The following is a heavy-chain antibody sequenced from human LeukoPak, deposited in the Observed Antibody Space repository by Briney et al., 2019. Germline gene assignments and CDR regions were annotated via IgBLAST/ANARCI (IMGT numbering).Heavy chain of an antibody. D-gene: IGHD3-3*01. J-gene: IGHJ4*02. V-gene: IGHV1-2*02. Sequence: ASVKVSCKASGYTFIDYYIHWVRQAPGQGLEWMGWINPGSGGIKSARKFQGRVTMTRDTSITTAYMELNTLTSDDTALYYCARDGGFDYWGQGTPVTVSS. CDR3: ARDGGFDY. CDR2: INPGSGGI. CDR1: GYTFIDYY.